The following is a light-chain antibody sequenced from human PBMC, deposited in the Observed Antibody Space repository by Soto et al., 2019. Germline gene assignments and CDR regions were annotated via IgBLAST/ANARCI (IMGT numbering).Light chain of an antibody. CDR3: QQYGSSPGA. V-gene: IGKV3-20*01. CDR1: QSVNRNY. Sequence: EIVLTQSPGTLSLSPGERATLSCRASQSVNRNYLAWYQQKPGQAPRVLIYDASSRATGIPDRFSGSVSGTDFTRTISRLEPEDFAGYYCQQYGSSPGAFGPGTKVDIK. CDR2: DAS. J-gene: IGKJ3*01.